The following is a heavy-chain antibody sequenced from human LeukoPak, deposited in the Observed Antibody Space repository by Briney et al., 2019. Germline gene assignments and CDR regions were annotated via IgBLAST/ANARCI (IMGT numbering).Heavy chain of an antibody. J-gene: IGHJ4*02. CDR3: ARASRDGYNQNFDH. Sequence: GESLKISCKGLGYSFSSYWNAWVRQRPGKGLEWMGIIYPGGSETRYDPSFQGQVTISADSSTSTAYPQWSSLRASDTAVYYCARASRDGYNQNFDHWGQGTLVTVSS. V-gene: IGHV5-51*01. D-gene: IGHD5-24*01. CDR2: IYPGGSET. CDR1: GYSFSSYW.